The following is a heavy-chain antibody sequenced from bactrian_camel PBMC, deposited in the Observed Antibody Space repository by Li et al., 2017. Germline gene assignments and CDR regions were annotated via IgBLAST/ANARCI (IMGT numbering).Heavy chain of an antibody. CDR3: VKDAPQPLVGGRCGTNDY. CDR2: IRPDGST. J-gene: IGHJ4*01. V-gene: IGHV3S53*01. Sequence: QLVESGGGSVQPGGSLRLSCAASGYTYSSICMSWYRQVAGKRREWVSTIRPDGSTNYTDSVKGRFTISKDTPKDTVYLQMSSLKPEDTAVHYCVKDAPQPLVGGRCGTNDYWGRGTQVTVS. CDR1: GYTYSSIC. D-gene: IGHD5*01.